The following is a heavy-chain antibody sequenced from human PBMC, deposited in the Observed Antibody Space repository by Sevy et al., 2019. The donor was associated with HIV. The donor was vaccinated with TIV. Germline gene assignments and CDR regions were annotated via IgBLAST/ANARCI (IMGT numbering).Heavy chain of an antibody. D-gene: IGHD1-1*01. CDR1: GYTFTSYY. CDR3: ARVGVSPIVQLSSGPFGGLGY. CDR2: INPSGGST. Sequence: ASVKVSCKASGYTFTSYYMHWVRQAPGQGLEWMGIINPSGGSTRYAQKFQGRVTMTRETSTSTVYMELSSLRSEDTAVYYCARVGVSPIVQLSSGPFGGLGYWGQGTLVTVSS. J-gene: IGHJ4*02. V-gene: IGHV1-46*01.